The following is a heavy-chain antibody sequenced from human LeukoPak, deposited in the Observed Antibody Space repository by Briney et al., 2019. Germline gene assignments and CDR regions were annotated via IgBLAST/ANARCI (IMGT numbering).Heavy chain of an antibody. CDR2: VSSSSSYI. J-gene: IGHJ4*02. V-gene: IGHV3-21*04. CDR1: GFTFSSYA. D-gene: IGHD6-6*01. CDR3: ARSSLYSSSSYYFDY. Sequence: GGSLRLSCAASGFTFSSYAMNWVRQAPGKGLEWVSSVSSSSSYIYYADSVKGRFTISRDNAKNSLYLQMNSLRAEDTALYYCARSSLYSSSSYYFDYWGQGTLVTVSS.